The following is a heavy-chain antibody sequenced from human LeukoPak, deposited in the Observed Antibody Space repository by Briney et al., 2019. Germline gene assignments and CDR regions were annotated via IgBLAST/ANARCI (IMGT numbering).Heavy chain of an antibody. D-gene: IGHD3-16*01. V-gene: IGHV3-30*03. CDR2: ISYDGSNK. J-gene: IGHJ4*02. CDR3: ARSDYDWFRRYFDY. CDR1: GFTFSSYG. Sequence: GGSLRLSCVGSGFTFSSYGMGWVRQAPGKGLEWVAVISYDGSNKYYADSVKGRFTISRDNSKNTLYLQMNSLRAEDTAVYYCARSDYDWFRRYFDYWGQGTLVTVSS.